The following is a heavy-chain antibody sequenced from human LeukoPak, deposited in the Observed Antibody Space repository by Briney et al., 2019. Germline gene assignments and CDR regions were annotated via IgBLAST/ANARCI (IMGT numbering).Heavy chain of an antibody. CDR3: ASVYYRNAFDI. J-gene: IGHJ3*02. CDR2: INHSGST. D-gene: IGHD3-10*01. V-gene: IGHV4-34*01. CDR1: GGSFSGYY. Sequence: SETLSLTCAVYGGSFSGYYWSWIRQPPGKGLEWIGEINHSGSTNYNPSLKSRVTISVDTSKNQFSLKLSSVTAADTAVYYCASVYYRNAFDIWGQGTMVTVSS.